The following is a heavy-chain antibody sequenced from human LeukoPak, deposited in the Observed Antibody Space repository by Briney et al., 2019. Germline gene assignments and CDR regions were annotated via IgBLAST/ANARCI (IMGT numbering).Heavy chain of an antibody. D-gene: IGHD5-24*01. CDR2: INPNSGGT. V-gene: IGHV1-2*02. CDR1: GYTFTGYY. Sequence: ASVKVSCKASGYTFTGYYMHPVRQAPGQGLEWMGWINPNSGGTNYAQKFQGRVTMTRYTSISTAYMELSRLRSDDTAVYYCARLREMATGHFQHWGQGTLVTVSS. CDR3: ARLREMATGHFQH. J-gene: IGHJ1*01.